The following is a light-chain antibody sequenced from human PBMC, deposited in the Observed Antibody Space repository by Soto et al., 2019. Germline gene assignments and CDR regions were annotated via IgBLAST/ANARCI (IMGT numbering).Light chain of an antibody. V-gene: IGLV1-47*01. CDR3: AAWDDGLVV. J-gene: IGLJ2*01. CDR2: RNN. CDR1: SSHIGSAY. Sequence: QSVLTQPPSASGTPGQTVTISCSGSSSHIGSAYIYWYQYLPGTAPKLLIYRNNQRPSGVPDRFSASKSGTSASLAISGLRSEYEADYYCAAWDDGLVVFGGGTMLTVL.